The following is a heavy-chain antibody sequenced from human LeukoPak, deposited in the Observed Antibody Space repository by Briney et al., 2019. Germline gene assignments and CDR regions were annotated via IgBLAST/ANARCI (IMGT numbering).Heavy chain of an antibody. CDR3: TTEELDHDAFDI. CDR2: IKSKTDGGTT. V-gene: IGHV3-15*01. J-gene: IGHJ3*02. D-gene: IGHD1-1*01. CDR1: GFTFSNAW. Sequence: GGSLRLSCAASGFTFSNAWMSWVRQAPGKGLEWVGRIKSKTDGGTTDYAAPVKGRFTISRDDSKNTLYLQMNSLKTEDTAVYYCTTEELDHDAFDIWGQGTMVTVSS.